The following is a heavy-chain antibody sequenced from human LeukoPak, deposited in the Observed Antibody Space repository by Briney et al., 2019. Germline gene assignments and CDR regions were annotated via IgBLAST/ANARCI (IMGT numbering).Heavy chain of an antibody. CDR2: INHSGST. CDR3: ARANQQLGAFDI. Sequence: SETLSLTCAVYGGSFSGYYWSWIRQPPGKGLEWIGEINHSGSTNYNPSLKSRVTISVDTSKNQFSLKLSSVTAADTAVYYCARANQQLGAFDIWGQGTMVTVSS. V-gene: IGHV4-34*01. CDR1: GGSFSGYY. D-gene: IGHD6-13*01. J-gene: IGHJ3*02.